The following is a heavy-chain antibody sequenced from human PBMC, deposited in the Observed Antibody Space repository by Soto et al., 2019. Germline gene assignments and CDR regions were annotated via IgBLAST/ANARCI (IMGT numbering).Heavy chain of an antibody. J-gene: IGHJ4*02. CDR2: ISYDGSLQ. CDR1: GFAFSSYG. D-gene: IGHD5-18*01. CDR3: VSDRGYGHASVPYS. V-gene: IGHV3-30*19. Sequence: QAQLVESGGGVVQPGRSLRLSCAASGFAFSSYGMHWVRQAPGTGLEWVAVISYDGSLQHYADSVKGRFTISRDNSTNMLLLQMISLRAEDTAVYYCVSDRGYGHASVPYSWGQGTLVSV.